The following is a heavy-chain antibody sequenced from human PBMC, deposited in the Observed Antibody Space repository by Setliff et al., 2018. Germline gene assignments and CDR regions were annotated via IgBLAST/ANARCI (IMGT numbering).Heavy chain of an antibody. V-gene: IGHV4-34*01. CDR1: GGSFSDYY. CDR2: INHSGST. J-gene: IGHJ6*03. Sequence: PSETLSLTCAVYGGSFSDYYWSWIRQSPGKGLEWIGEINHSGSTNYNPSLKTRVTMSVDTSKNQFSLTLSSVTAADTAVYYCARETTMTYYFYYMDVWGKGTTVTVSS. D-gene: IGHD4-17*01. CDR3: ARETTMTYYFYYMDV.